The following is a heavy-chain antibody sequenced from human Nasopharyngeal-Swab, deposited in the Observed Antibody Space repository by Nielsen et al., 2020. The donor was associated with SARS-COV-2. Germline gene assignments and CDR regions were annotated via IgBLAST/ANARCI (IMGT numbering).Heavy chain of an antibody. CDR1: GGSFSGYY. Sequence: SETLSLTCAVYGGSFSGYYWSWIRQPPGKGLEWIGEINHSGSTNYNPSLKSRVTISVDTSKNQFSLELSSVTAADTAVYYCARGREYYGSGSYYNPWGQGTLVTVSS. CDR2: INHSGST. J-gene: IGHJ5*02. CDR3: ARGREYYGSGSYYNP. D-gene: IGHD3-10*01. V-gene: IGHV4-34*01.